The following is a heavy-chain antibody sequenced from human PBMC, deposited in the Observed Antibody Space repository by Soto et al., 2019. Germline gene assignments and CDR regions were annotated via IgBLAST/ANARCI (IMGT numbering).Heavy chain of an antibody. CDR2: ISGSGRNT. D-gene: IGHD1-1*01. CDR1: GFTFSSNA. V-gene: IGHV3-23*01. Sequence: GGSLRLSCGTSGFTFSSNAMSWVRQAPGKGLDWVSGISGSGRNTYYADSVKGRFTISRDNSKNTVFLQMNSLRAEDTAVYYCAKNGLSNSPSAIDSWGQGTLVTVSS. CDR3: AKNGLSNSPSAIDS. J-gene: IGHJ4*02.